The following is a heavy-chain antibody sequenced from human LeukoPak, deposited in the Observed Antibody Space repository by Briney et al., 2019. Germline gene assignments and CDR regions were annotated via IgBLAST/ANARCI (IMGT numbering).Heavy chain of an antibody. CDR2: ISSNGGST. D-gene: IGHD6-13*01. CDR1: GFTFSSYA. Sequence: GGSLRLSCAASGFTFSSYAMHWVRQAPGKGLEYVSAISSNGGSTYYANSVKGRFTISRDNSKNTLYLQMGSLRAEDMAVYYCARARAAAGYFDYWGQGTLVTVSS. V-gene: IGHV3-64*01. J-gene: IGHJ4*02. CDR3: ARARAAAGYFDY.